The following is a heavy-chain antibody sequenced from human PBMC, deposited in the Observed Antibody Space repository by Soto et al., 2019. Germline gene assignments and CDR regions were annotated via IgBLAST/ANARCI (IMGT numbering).Heavy chain of an antibody. D-gene: IGHD7-27*01. J-gene: IGHJ6*02. CDR1: GFTFSSYG. CDR2: ISYDGSNK. CDR3: AKDLLGPVRAYGMDV. Sequence: QVQLVESGGGVVQPGRSLRLSCAASGFTFSSYGMHWVRQAPGKGLEWVAVISYDGSNKYYADSVKGRFTISRDNSKNTLYLHMNSLRAEDTAAYYFAKDLLGPVRAYGMDVWGQGTTVTVSS. V-gene: IGHV3-30*18.